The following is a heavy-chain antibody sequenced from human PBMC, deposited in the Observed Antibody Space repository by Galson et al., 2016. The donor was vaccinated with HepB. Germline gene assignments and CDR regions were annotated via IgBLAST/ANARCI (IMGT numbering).Heavy chain of an antibody. CDR3: AKDRGGIQLWGLHGMGV. CDR1: GFSLGTYG. D-gene: IGHD5-18*01. Sequence: SLRLSCAASGFSLGTYGMNWVRQAPGKGLEWVAFTWYDGSIEYYADSVQGRFSISRDKSKNTLYLEMNSPRAEDTAVYFCAKDRGGIQLWGLHGMGVWGQGTTVTVSS. V-gene: IGHV3-33*03. CDR2: TWYDGSIE. J-gene: IGHJ6*02.